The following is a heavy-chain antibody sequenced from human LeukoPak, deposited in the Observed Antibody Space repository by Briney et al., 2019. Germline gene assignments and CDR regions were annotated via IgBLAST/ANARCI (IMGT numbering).Heavy chain of an antibody. CDR1: GGSISSYY. CDR2: IYYSGST. J-gene: IGHJ6*03. D-gene: IGHD6-19*01. CDR3: ARHARSSGWYYYYYYYMDV. V-gene: IGHV4-59*01. Sequence: SETLSLTCTVSGGSISSYYWSWIRQPPGKGLEWIGYIYYSGSTNYNPSLKSRVTISVDTSKNQFSLKLSSVTAADTAVYYCARHARSSGWYYYYYYYMDVWGKGTTVTISS.